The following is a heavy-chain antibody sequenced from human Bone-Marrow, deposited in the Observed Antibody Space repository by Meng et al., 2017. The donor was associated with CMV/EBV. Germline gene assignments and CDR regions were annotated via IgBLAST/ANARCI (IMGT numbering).Heavy chain of an antibody. J-gene: IGHJ4*02. Sequence: SVKVSRKSSGYTFTSYDINWVRQATGQGLEWMGWMNPNSGNTGYAQKFQGRVTMTRSTSISTAYMELSSLRSEDTAVYYCARRYSYGLYYFHYWGQGTLVTVSS. CDR1: GYTFTSYD. CDR3: ARRYSYGLYYFHY. V-gene: IGHV1-8*01. D-gene: IGHD6-19*01. CDR2: MNPNSGNT.